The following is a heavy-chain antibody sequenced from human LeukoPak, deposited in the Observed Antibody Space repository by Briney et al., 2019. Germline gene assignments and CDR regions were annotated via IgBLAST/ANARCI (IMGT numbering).Heavy chain of an antibody. V-gene: IGHV4-59*01. CDR1: GVSISDYY. CDR2: INYSGST. D-gene: IGHD6-19*01. Sequence: SETLSLTCSVSGVSISDYYWHWLRQPPGTGLEWIGYINYSGSTDYNPSLKSRVTISVDTSKNQFSLNVRSVTAADTAMYYCAREYSSFEYWGQGVLVTVSS. J-gene: IGHJ4*02. CDR3: AREYSSFEY.